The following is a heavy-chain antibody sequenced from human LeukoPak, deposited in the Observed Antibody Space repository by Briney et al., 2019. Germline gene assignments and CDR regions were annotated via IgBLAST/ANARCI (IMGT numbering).Heavy chain of an antibody. J-gene: IGHJ4*02. CDR2: INPNSGGT. D-gene: IGHD4-17*01. CDR1: GGTFSSYA. V-gene: IGHV1-2*06. CDR3: ARARDYGDYVN. Sequence: GASVKVSCKASGGTFSSYAISWVRQAPGQGLEWMGRINPNSGGTNYAQKFQGRVTMTRDTSISTAYMELSRLRSDDTAVYYCARARDYGDYVNWGQGTLVTVSS.